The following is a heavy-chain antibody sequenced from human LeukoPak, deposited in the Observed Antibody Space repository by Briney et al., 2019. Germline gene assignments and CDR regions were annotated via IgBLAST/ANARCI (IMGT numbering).Heavy chain of an antibody. V-gene: IGHV1-2*02. D-gene: IGHD7-27*01. J-gene: IGHJ3*02. CDR1: GYTFTVYY. Sequence: ASVKVSCKASGYTFTVYYMHWVRQAPGQGLEWMGWINPNSGGTNYAQNFQGRVTMTKDTSISTAYMELSRLRSDDTAVYYCARDGNWGSLRGAFDIWGQGTMVTVSS. CDR3: ARDGNWGSLRGAFDI. CDR2: INPNSGGT.